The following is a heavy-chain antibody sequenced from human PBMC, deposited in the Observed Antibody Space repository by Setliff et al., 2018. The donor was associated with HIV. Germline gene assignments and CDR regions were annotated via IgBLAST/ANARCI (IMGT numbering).Heavy chain of an antibody. V-gene: IGHV3-21*01. CDR1: GFNFKNYN. J-gene: IGHJ4*02. D-gene: IGHD3-16*01. CDR2: ISSDSRYI. Sequence: GGSLRLSCVGSGFNFKNYNMNWVRQAPGKGLEWISSISSDSRYIYYADSVKGRFTISRDNAKDSVYLQISALRGEDTAVYYCARDPASTAYYARLDYWGQRTPVTVSS. CDR3: ARDPASTAYYARLDY.